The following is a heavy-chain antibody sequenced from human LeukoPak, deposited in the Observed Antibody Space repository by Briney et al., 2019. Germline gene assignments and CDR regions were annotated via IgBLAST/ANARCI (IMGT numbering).Heavy chain of an antibody. V-gene: IGHV4-4*07. CDR2: IYTSGST. Sequence: SETLSLTCTVSGCSISSYYWSWIRQPAGKGLEWIGRIYTSGSTNYNPSLKSRVTMSVDTSKNQFSLKLSSVTAADTAVYFCARGPYSYDSSGAFDIWGQGTMVTVSS. D-gene: IGHD3-22*01. J-gene: IGHJ3*02. CDR3: ARGPYSYDSSGAFDI. CDR1: GCSISSYY.